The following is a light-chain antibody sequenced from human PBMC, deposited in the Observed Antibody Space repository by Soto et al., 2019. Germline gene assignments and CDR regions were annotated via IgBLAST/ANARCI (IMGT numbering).Light chain of an antibody. CDR3: QQYGSSLYT. CDR1: QRISSMY. Sequence: IMLTQSPGTLSLSPGERATLSCRASQRISSMYLAWYQQKPGRAPRLIIYGASRRATGIPERFSGSESGTDFTLTISRLEPEDFAVYYCQQYGSSLYTFGQGTKVDIK. CDR2: GAS. V-gene: IGKV3-20*01. J-gene: IGKJ2*01.